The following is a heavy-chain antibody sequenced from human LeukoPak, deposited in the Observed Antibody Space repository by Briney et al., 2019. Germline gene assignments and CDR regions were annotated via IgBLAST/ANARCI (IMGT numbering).Heavy chain of an antibody. V-gene: IGHV4-31*03. CDR2: IYYSGST. J-gene: IGHJ6*02. Sequence: QTLSLTCTVSGGSISSGGYYLSWIRQHPGKGLEWIGYIYYSGSTYYNPSLKSRVTISVDTSKNQFSLKLSSVTAADTAVYYCARSSRLTYYGMDVWGQGTTVTVSS. CDR1: GGSISSGGYY. D-gene: IGHD3-22*01. CDR3: ARSSRLTYYGMDV.